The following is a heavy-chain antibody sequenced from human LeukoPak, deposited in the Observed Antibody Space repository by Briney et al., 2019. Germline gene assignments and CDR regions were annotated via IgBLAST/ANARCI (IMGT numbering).Heavy chain of an antibody. V-gene: IGHV4-39*01. CDR1: GGSISSSSYY. CDR3: ARHRTTVTTSDSPFDY. CDR2: IYYSGST. J-gene: IGHJ4*02. D-gene: IGHD4-17*01. Sequence: SETLSLTCTVSGGSISSSSYYWGWIRQPPGKGLEWIGSIYYSGSTYYNPSLKSRVTISVDTSKNQFSLKLSSVTAADTAVYYCARHRTTVTTSDSPFDYWGQGTLVTVSS.